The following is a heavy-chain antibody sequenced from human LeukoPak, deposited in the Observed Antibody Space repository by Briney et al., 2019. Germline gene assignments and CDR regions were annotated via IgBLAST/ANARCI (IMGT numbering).Heavy chain of an antibody. Sequence: GGSLRLSCAASGFAFSSHAMCWVRQAPGRGLEWFSSIDISGDNAHYADSVKGRFTISRDNSKNTLYLQMDSLRAEDSAIYYCANEIRPNDYWGQGNLVTVSS. V-gene: IGHV3-23*01. J-gene: IGHJ4*02. CDR2: IDISGDNA. CDR1: GFAFSSHA. CDR3: ANEIRPNDY. D-gene: IGHD4-17*01.